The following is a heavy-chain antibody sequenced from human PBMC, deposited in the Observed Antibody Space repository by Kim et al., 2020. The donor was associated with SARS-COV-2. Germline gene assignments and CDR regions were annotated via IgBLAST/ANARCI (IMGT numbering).Heavy chain of an antibody. J-gene: IGHJ4*02. CDR3: ARNLHPPYYFDY. Sequence: NHHPSLKSRVPISVDTSKHQFSLKLSSVTAADTAVYYGARNLHPPYYFDYWGQGTLVTVSS. V-gene: IGHV4-34*01.